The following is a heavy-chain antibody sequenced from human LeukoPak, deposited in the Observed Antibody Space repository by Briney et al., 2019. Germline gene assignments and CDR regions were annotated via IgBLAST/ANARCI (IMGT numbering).Heavy chain of an antibody. D-gene: IGHD2-15*01. CDR1: GFTFSSYE. Sequence: PGGSLRLSCAASGFTFSSYEMNWVRQAPGKGLEWVSYISSSGSTIYYADSVKGRFTISRDNAKNSLYLQMNSLRAEDTAVYYCARVGSAGWFDPWGQGTLVTVSS. CDR2: ISSSGSTI. CDR3: ARVGSAGWFDP. V-gene: IGHV3-48*03. J-gene: IGHJ5*02.